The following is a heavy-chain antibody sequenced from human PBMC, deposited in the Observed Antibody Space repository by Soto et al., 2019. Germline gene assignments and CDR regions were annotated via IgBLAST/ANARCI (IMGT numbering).Heavy chain of an antibody. J-gene: IGHJ6*02. V-gene: IGHV3-33*01. D-gene: IGHD1-26*01. CDR3: ARDSAVGATYSGDYYYSMDV. Sequence: QVQLVESGGGVVQPGRSLRLSCEASGFTFRNYGINWVRQAPGGGLEWVAVIWYDGSNSRYAESVKGRFTISRDNFKNMVYLQMDSLRVEDTAVYYCARDSAVGATYSGDYYYSMDVWGQGTTVTVSS. CDR2: IWYDGSNS. CDR1: GFTFRNYG.